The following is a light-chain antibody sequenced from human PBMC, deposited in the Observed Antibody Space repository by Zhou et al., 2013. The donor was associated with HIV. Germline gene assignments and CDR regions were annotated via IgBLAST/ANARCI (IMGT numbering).Light chain of an antibody. CDR1: QSVSNF. V-gene: IGKV1-39*01. CDR2: GAS. CDR3: QQSITSPWT. Sequence: DIQLTQSPSSLSASVGDRVTITCRASQSVSNFLNWYQQKSGKPPKLLIYGASTLQSGVPSRFSGSGSGTYFTLTISSLQFEDFATYYCQQSITSPWTFGQGTKVVIK. J-gene: IGKJ1*01.